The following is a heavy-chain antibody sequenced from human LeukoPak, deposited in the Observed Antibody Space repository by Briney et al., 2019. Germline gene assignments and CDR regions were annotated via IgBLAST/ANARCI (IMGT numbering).Heavy chain of an antibody. CDR3: ARDIHVYSSSWYLIGGQYYYYMDV. V-gene: IGHV4-4*08. J-gene: IGHJ6*03. CDR2: IYTSGST. Sequence: KSSETLSLTCSVSGGSISSYYWSWIRQPPGKGLEWIGYIYTSGSTNYNPSLKRRGTISVDTSKNQFSLKLTSVTAADTAVYYCARDIHVYSSSWYLIGGQYYYYMDVWGKGTTVTISS. CDR1: GGSISSYY. D-gene: IGHD6-13*01.